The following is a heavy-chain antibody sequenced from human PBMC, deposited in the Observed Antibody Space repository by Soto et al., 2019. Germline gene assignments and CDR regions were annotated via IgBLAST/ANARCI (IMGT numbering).Heavy chain of an antibody. CDR3: ARLRLRFLEWLIPYYFDY. V-gene: IGHV4-39*01. D-gene: IGHD3-3*01. CDR1: GGSISSSSYY. Sequence: SETLSLTCTVSGGSISSSSYYWGWIRQPPGKGLEWIGSIYYSGSTYYNPSLKSRVTISVDTSKNQFSLKLSSVTAADTAVYYCARLRLRFLEWLIPYYFDYWGQGTLVTVSS. J-gene: IGHJ4*02. CDR2: IYYSGST.